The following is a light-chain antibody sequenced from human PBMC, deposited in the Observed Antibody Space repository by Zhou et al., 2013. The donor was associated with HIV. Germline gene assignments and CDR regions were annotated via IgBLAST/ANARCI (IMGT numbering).Light chain of an antibody. CDR2: AAS. Sequence: IQLTQSPSSLSASVGDRVTITCRASQGISNSLAWYQQKPGKAPKLLLYAASRLESGVPSRFSGSGSGTDFILTITNLQPEDFATYYCQQSYSSPLTFGGGARVEIK. V-gene: IGKV1-NL1*01. CDR1: QGISNS. CDR3: QQSYSSPLT. J-gene: IGKJ4*01.